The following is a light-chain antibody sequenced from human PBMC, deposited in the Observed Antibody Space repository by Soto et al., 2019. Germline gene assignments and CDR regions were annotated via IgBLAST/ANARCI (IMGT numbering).Light chain of an antibody. CDR2: GNS. V-gene: IGLV1-40*01. CDR3: QSYDSSLSGPNV. J-gene: IGLJ1*01. Sequence: QSVLTQPPSVSGAPGQRVTISCTGCSSNIGAGYDVHWYQQLPGTAPKLLIYGNSNRPSGVPDRFSGSKSGTSASLAITGLQAEDEADYYCQSYDSSLSGPNVFGTGTKVTVL. CDR1: SSNIGAGYD.